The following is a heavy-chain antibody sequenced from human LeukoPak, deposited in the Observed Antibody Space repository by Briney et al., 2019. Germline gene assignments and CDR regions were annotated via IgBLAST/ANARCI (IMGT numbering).Heavy chain of an antibody. V-gene: IGHV3-30-3*01. D-gene: IGHD4-17*01. CDR2: ISYDGSNK. CDR3: ARDDYGDYTLGY. CDR1: GFTFSSYA. Sequence: GGSLRLSCAASGFTFSSYAMSWVRQAPGKGLEWVAVISYDGSNKYYADSVKGRFTISRDNSKNTLYLQMNSLRAEDTAVYYCARDDYGDYTLGYWGQGTLVTVSS. J-gene: IGHJ4*02.